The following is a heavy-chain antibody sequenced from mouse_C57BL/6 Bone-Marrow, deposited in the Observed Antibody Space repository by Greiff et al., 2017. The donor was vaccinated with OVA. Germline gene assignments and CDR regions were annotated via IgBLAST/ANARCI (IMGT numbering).Heavy chain of an antibody. CDR1: GYTFTSYW. J-gene: IGHJ4*01. D-gene: IGHD1-1*01. V-gene: IGHV1-64*01. Sequence: VKLQQPGAELVKPGASVKLSCKASGYTFTSYWMHWVKQRPGQGLEWIGMIHPNSGSTNYNEKFKSKATLTVDKSSSTAYMQLSSLTSEDSAVYYCARFTTVVARNYAMDYWGQGTSVTVSS. CDR2: IHPNSGST. CDR3: ARFTTVVARNYAMDY.